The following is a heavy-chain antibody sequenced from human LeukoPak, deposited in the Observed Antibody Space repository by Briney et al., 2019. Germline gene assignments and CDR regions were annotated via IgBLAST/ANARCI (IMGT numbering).Heavy chain of an antibody. V-gene: IGHV4-4*02. CDR3: ARVRIAAADY. CDR2: IHHSGST. Sequence: SETLSLTCAVSGGSISSGYWWSWLRQPPGKGLEWIGEIHHSGSTNYNPSLKSRITISVDRSKNQFSLKLSSVTAADTAVYYCARVRIAAADYWGQGTLVTVSS. J-gene: IGHJ4*02. D-gene: IGHD6-13*01. CDR1: GGSISSGYW.